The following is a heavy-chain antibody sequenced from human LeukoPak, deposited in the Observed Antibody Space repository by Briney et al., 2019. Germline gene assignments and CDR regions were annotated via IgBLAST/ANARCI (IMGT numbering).Heavy chain of an antibody. D-gene: IGHD1-14*01. V-gene: IGHV1-2*02. Sequence: ASVKVSCKASGYTFTGYYMHWVRQAPGQGLEWMGWINPNSGGTNYAQKFQGRVTMTRNTSISTAYMELSSLRSEDTAVYYCARGPGYYYYYYMDVWGKGTTVTVSS. J-gene: IGHJ6*03. CDR1: GYTFTGYY. CDR3: ARGPGYYYYYYMDV. CDR2: INPNSGGT.